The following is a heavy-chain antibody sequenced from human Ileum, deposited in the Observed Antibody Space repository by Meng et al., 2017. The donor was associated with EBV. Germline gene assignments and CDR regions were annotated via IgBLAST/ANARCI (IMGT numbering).Heavy chain of an antibody. J-gene: IGHJ4*02. Sequence: VQRKERGQGVVGLSGTLSLTVSVSGDSISNEHWWSWVRQSPGKGLEWIGEIHHTRGPNYNPSLKSRVIISVDKSNNHFSLRLSAVTAADTAVYYCASNGAFSLDHWGQGTLVTVSS. CDR2: IHHTRGP. D-gene: IGHD2-8*01. CDR3: ASNGAFSLDH. V-gene: IGHV4-4*02. CDR1: GDSISNEHW.